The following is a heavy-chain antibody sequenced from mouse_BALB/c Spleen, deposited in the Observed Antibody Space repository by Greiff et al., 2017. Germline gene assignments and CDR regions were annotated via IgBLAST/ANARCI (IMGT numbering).Heavy chain of an antibody. Sequence: EVKLMESGGGLVKPGGSLKLSCAASGFTFSSYAMSWVRQSPEKRLEWVAEISSGGSYTYYPDTVTGRFTISRDNAKNTLYLEMSSLRSEDTAMYYCARDSDGNYAMDYWGQGTSVTVSS. J-gene: IGHJ4*01. D-gene: IGHD2-1*01. V-gene: IGHV5-9-4*01. CDR2: ISSGGSYT. CDR1: GFTFSSYA. CDR3: ARDSDGNYAMDY.